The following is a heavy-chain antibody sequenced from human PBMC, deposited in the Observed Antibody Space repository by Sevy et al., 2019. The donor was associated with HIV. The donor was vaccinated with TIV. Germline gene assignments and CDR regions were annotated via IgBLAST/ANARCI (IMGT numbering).Heavy chain of an antibody. V-gene: IGHV4-38-2*01. D-gene: IGHD3-10*01. Sequence: SETLSLTCAVSGYSISSGYYWGWIRQPPGKGLEWIGGIYHSGSTYYNPSLKSRVTISVDTSKNQFSLKLSSVTAADTAVYYCASLHGSGTTGTPIGAFDIWGQRTMVTVSS. CDR1: GYSISSGYY. J-gene: IGHJ3*02. CDR2: IYHSGST. CDR3: ASLHGSGTTGTPIGAFDI.